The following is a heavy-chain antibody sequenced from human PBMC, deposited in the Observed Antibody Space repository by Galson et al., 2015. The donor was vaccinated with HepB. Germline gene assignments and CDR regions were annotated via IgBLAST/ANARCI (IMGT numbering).Heavy chain of an antibody. D-gene: IGHD4-17*01. CDR2: IKQDGSEK. Sequence: SLRLSCAASGFTFSNYWLTWVRQAPGKGLEWVANIKQDGSEKYYVDSVKGRFTISRDNAKNILYLQMNSLRVEDTAMYYCARIALADYGDHAHFDYWGQGTLVTVSS. V-gene: IGHV3-7*03. CDR3: ARIALADYGDHAHFDY. CDR1: GFTFSNYW. J-gene: IGHJ4*02.